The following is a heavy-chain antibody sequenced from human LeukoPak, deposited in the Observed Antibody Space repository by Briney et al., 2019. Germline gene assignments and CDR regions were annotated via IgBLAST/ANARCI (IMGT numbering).Heavy chain of an antibody. J-gene: IGHJ4*02. D-gene: IGHD6-6*01. CDR2: ISSSSSYI. CDR3: ARDLFSSSSDGEYYFDY. CDR1: GFTFSSYS. Sequence: GGSLRLSCAASGFTFSSYSMNWVRQAPGKGLEWVPSISSSSSYIYYADSVKGRFTISRDNAKNSLYLQMNSLRAEDTAVYYCARDLFSSSSDGEYYFDYWGQGTLVTVSS. V-gene: IGHV3-21*01.